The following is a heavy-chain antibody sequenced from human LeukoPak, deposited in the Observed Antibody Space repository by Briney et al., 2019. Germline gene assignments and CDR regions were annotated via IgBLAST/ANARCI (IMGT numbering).Heavy chain of an antibody. CDR1: GFPFSGYS. J-gene: IGHJ4*02. V-gene: IGHV3-48*04. CDR2: ISSSSSMI. CDR3: ASNMYTENYYLYPF. Sequence: PGGSLRLSCAASGFPFSGYSMHWVRQAPGKGLEWLSCISSSSSMIYYADSVKGRFTISRDNAKNSLYLQMNSLRAEDTAVYYCASNMYTENYYLYPFWGQGTLVTVSS. D-gene: IGHD1-26*01.